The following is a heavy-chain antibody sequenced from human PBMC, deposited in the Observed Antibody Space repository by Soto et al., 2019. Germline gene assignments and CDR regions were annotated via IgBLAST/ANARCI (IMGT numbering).Heavy chain of an antibody. J-gene: IGHJ3*02. CDR1: GYTFTGYY. CDR3: ARVWVFGVVDDAFDI. D-gene: IGHD3-3*01. CDR2: INPNSGGT. V-gene: IGHV1-2*02. Sequence: ASVKVSCKASGYTFTGYYMHWVRQAPGQGLEWMGWINPNSGGTNYAQKFQGRVTMTRDTSISTAYMELSRLRSDDTAVYYCARVWVFGVVDDAFDIWGQGTMVTRLL.